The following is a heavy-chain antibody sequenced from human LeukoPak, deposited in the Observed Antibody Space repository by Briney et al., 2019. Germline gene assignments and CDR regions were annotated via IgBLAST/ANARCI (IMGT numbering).Heavy chain of an antibody. CDR3: ARRAVPGSSFEDF. V-gene: IGHV4-39*01. CDR1: GGSISSNSYY. D-gene: IGHD6-19*01. Sequence: SETLSLTCTVSGGSISSNSYYWGWIRQPPGKGLEWIGTIYYSGSTFYNPSLKSRVTISVDTSKNQFSLKLSSVTAADTAMYFCARRAVPGSSFEDFWDQGTLVTVSS. CDR2: IYYSGST. J-gene: IGHJ4*02.